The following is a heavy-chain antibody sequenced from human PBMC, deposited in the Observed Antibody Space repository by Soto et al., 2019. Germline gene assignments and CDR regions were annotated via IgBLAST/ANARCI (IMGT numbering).Heavy chain of an antibody. D-gene: IGHD5-18*01. CDR1: GYNFTSYW. CDR2: IYPGDSDT. CDR3: ARRGYSYTYGSNGAYYHGMDV. V-gene: IGHV5-51*01. J-gene: IGHJ6*02. Sequence: PGESLKISCKGSGYNFTSYWIGWVRQMPGKGLEWMGIIYPGDSDTRYSPSFQGQVTISADKSISTAYLQWSSLKASDTAMYYCARRGYSYTYGSNGAYYHGMDVWGQGTTVTVSS.